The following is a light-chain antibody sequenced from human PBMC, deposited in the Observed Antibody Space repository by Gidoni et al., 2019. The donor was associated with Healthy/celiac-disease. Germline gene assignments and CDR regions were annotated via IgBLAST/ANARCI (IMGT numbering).Light chain of an antibody. J-gene: IGKJ1*01. CDR3: QQYGSSPWT. V-gene: IGKV3-20*01. CDR2: GAS. Sequence: TLAPGTLSLSPGERATLSCRASQSVSSSYLAWYQQKPGQAPRLLIYGASSRATGIPDRFSGSGSGTDFTFTISRLEPEDFAVYYCQQYGSSPWTFGQGTKVEIK. CDR1: QSVSSSY.